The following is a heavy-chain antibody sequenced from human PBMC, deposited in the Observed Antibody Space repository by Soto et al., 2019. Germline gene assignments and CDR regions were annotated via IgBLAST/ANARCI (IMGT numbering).Heavy chain of an antibody. D-gene: IGHD3-9*01. Sequence: GGSLRLSCAASGFNLSHPWMPWVRQAAGKGLEWVGRIKSETDGGTADYAAPVKGRITISRDDSKNTVYLQMNSLKTEDTAVYYCTTGIYYDLLTGYHDVAYWGQGTLVTVSS. J-gene: IGHJ4*02. CDR3: TTGIYYDLLTGYHDVAY. CDR1: GFNLSHPW. CDR2: IKSETDGGTA. V-gene: IGHV3-15*01.